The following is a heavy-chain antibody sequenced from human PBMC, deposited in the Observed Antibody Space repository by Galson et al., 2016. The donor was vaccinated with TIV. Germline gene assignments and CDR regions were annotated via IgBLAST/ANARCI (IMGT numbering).Heavy chain of an antibody. Sequence: PALVKPTQTLTLTCTFSGFSLRTSLMSVGWIRQPPGKAPEWLALIYWDDDKRYSPSLRGRLTITKDTSKNHVVLKLTFVDPADTATYYCVHIHFETTGFGGGMDPGGQERWSPSPQ. J-gene: IGHJ5*02. CDR1: GFSLRTSLMS. CDR2: IYWDDDK. D-gene: IGHD3-10*01. V-gene: IGHV2-5*02. CDR3: VHIHFETTGFGGGMDP.